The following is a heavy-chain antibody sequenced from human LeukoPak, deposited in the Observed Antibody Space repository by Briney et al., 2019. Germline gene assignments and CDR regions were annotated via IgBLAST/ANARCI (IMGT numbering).Heavy chain of an antibody. CDR3: ARGVWPDAFDI. CDR2: INHSGST. J-gene: IGHJ3*02. V-gene: IGHV4-34*01. D-gene: IGHD5/OR15-5a*01. Sequence: PSETLSLTCAVYGGSFSGYYWSWIRQPPGKGLEWIGEINHSGSTNYNPSLKSRVTISVDTSKNQFSLKLSSVTAADPAVYYCARGVWPDAFDIWGQGTMVTVSS. CDR1: GGSFSGYY.